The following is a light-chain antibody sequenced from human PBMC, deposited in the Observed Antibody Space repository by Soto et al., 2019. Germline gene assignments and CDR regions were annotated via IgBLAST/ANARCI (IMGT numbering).Light chain of an antibody. CDR2: DVS. J-gene: IGLJ1*01. Sequence: QTVLTQPASVSWSPGQAIALSFTGTSRDVCGYSYVSWYQQQPGKAPKLVISDVSNRPSGVSDRFSGSKSGNTASLTISGLQTEDEADYYCASYTTSSTYVFGTGTKVTVL. CDR1: SRDVCGYSY. CDR3: ASYTTSSTYV. V-gene: IGLV2-14*01.